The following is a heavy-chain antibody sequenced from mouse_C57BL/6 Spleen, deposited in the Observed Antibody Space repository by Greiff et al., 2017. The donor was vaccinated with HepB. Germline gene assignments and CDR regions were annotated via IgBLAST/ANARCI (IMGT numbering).Heavy chain of an antibody. V-gene: IGHV1-80*01. D-gene: IGHD1-1*01. CDR3: ARPTVVATPLAY. Sequence: QVQLKESGAELVKPGASVKISCKASGYAFSSYWMNWVKQRPGKGLEWIGQIYPGDGDTNYNGKFKGKATLTADKSSSTAYMQLSSLTSEDSAVYFCARPTVVATPLAYWGQGTLVTVSA. J-gene: IGHJ3*01. CDR2: IYPGDGDT. CDR1: GYAFSSYW.